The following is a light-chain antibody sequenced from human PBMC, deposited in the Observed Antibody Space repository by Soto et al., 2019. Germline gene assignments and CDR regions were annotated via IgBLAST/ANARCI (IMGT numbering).Light chain of an antibody. Sequence: QSALTQPPSVSGSPGQSVTISCTGTSSDVGKYDRVSWYQQPPGTAPKLIIYEVTNRPSGVHARFSGSKSGNTASLTISGLQAEDEAEYYCSSYTSSSRYVFGTGTKVTVL. V-gene: IGLV2-18*02. CDR2: EVT. CDR1: SSDVGKYDR. CDR3: SSYTSSSRYV. J-gene: IGLJ1*01.